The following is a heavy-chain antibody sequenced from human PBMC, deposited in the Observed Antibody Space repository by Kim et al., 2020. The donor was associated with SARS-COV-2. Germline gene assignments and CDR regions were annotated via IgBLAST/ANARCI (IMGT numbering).Heavy chain of an antibody. CDR1: GFTFSSYS. CDR2: ISSSSSTI. J-gene: IGHJ4*02. Sequence: GGSLRLSCAASGFTFSSYSMNWVRQAPGKGLEWVSYISSSSSTIKFADSVKGRFTISRDNAKSLLYMKMSGLRAEDTGLYYCVRNNKGPGSGYYGGEGADYFDYCGEGTLVTVSS. D-gene: IGHD5-12*01. V-gene: IGHV3-48*04. CDR3: VRNNKGPGSGYYGGEGADYFDY.